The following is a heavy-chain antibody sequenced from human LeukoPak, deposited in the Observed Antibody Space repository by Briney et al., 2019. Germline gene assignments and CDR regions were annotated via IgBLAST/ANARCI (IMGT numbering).Heavy chain of an antibody. J-gene: IGHJ3*02. V-gene: IGHV3-23*01. Sequence: PGGSLRLSCAASGFTFSSYAMSWVRQAPGKGLEWVSAISGSGGSTYYADSVKGRFTISRDNSKNTLYLQMNSLRAEDTAVYYCAKEGHIPAATYVEGAFGIWGQGTMVTVSS. D-gene: IGHD2-2*01. CDR1: GFTFSSYA. CDR2: ISGSGGST. CDR3: AKEGHIPAATYVEGAFGI.